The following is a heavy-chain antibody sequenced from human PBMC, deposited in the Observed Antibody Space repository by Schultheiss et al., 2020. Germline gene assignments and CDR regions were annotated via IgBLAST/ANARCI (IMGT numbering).Heavy chain of an antibody. CDR3: AKTDSGSYHFDY. CDR1: GFTFDDYA. Sequence: GGSLRLSCAASGFTFDDYAMHWVRQAPGKGLAWVSLISWDGGSTYYADSVKGRFTISRDNSKNSLYLQMNSLRAEDTALYYCAKTDSGSYHFDYWGQGTLMTIAS. V-gene: IGHV3-43D*04. CDR2: ISWDGGST. D-gene: IGHD1-26*01. J-gene: IGHJ4*02.